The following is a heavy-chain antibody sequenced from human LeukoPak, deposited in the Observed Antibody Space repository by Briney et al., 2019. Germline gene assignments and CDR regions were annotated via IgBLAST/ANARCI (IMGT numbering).Heavy chain of an antibody. V-gene: IGHV1-18*01. CDR2: ISAYNGNT. CDR1: GYIFTSYG. Sequence: ASVKVSCKASGYIFTSYGMSWVRQAPGQGLEWMGWISAYNGNTNYAQKLQGRVTMTTDTSTSTAYMELRSLRSDDTAVYYCARSRRRDYYDSSGYHDYWGQGTLVTVSS. CDR3: ARSRRRDYYDSSGYHDY. J-gene: IGHJ4*02. D-gene: IGHD3-22*01.